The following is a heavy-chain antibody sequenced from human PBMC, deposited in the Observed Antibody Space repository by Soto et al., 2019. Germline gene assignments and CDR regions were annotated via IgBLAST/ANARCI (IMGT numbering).Heavy chain of an antibody. CDR1: GFTFSSYA. J-gene: IGHJ4*02. CDR3: ARDRAVAGTKITLNDY. Sequence: GGSLRLSCAASGFTFSSYAMHWVRQAPGKGLEWVAVISYDGSNKYYADSVKGRFTISRDNSKNTLYLQMNSLRAEDTAVYYCARDRAVAGTKITLNDYWGQGTLVTVSS. V-gene: IGHV3-30-3*01. CDR2: ISYDGSNK. D-gene: IGHD6-19*01.